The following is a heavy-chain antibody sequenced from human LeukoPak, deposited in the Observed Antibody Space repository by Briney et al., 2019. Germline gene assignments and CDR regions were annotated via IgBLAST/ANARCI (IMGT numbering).Heavy chain of an antibody. Sequence: GRSLRLSCAASGFTFSSYGMHWVRQAPGKGLEWVAVIWYDGSNKYYADSVKGRFTISRDNSKNTLYLQMNSLRAEDTAVYYCARDLRDSSSWYPSYWGQGTLVTVSS. CDR1: GFTFSSYG. J-gene: IGHJ4*02. D-gene: IGHD6-13*01. CDR3: ARDLRDSSSWYPSY. V-gene: IGHV3-33*01. CDR2: IWYDGSNK.